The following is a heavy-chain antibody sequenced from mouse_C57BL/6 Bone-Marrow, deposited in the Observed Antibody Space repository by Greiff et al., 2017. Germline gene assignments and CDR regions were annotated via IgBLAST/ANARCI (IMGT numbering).Heavy chain of an antibody. CDR1: GYTFTDYT. V-gene: IGHV1-78*01. CDR3: ARPPYYGSSHWYFDV. Sequence: QVQLQQSDAELVKPGASVKISCKVSGYTFTDYTIHWMKQRPEQGLEWIGYIYPRDGSTKYNEKFKGKATLTADKSSSTAYMQLNSLTSEDSAVYFCARPPYYGSSHWYFDVWGTGTTVTVSS. CDR2: IYPRDGST. D-gene: IGHD1-1*01. J-gene: IGHJ1*03.